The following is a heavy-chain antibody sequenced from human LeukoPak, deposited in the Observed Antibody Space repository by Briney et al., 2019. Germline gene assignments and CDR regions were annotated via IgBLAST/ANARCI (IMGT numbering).Heavy chain of an antibody. J-gene: IGHJ4*02. CDR2: IYSGGYT. CDR3: AKCGNSGCHLIDY. CDR1: GLTVSNNY. Sequence: PGGSLRLSCVGSGLTVSNNYMSWGRQAPGKGLEWVSVIYSGGYTYYAASVKGRFTISRDNSKNTMYLQMNSLRAEDTAVYYCAKCGNSGCHLIDYWGQGTLVTVSS. D-gene: IGHD5-12*01. V-gene: IGHV3-53*01.